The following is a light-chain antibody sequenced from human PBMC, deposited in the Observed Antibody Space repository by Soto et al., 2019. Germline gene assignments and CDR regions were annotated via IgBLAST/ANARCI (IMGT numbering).Light chain of an antibody. V-gene: IGKV3-15*01. Sequence: EIVMTQSPATLSVSPGERATLSCRASQSVNRNLAWYQQKPGQAPRLLIYRASTRATGIPGRFSGSGSGTEFTLTISSLQYEDFADYYCQHYNNWPYTFGQGTKLEVK. J-gene: IGKJ2*01. CDR2: RAS. CDR1: QSVNRN. CDR3: QHYNNWPYT.